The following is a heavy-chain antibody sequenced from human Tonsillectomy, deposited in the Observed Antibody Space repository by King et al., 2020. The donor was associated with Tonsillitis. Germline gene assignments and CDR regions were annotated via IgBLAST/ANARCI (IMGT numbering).Heavy chain of an antibody. D-gene: IGHD3-10*01. J-gene: IGHJ4*02. CDR2: ISYDGSNE. V-gene: IGHV3-30*18. Sequence: VQLVESGGGVVQPGRSLRLSCAASGFTFSTYGMHWVRQAPGKGLEWVAVISYDGSNEYYADSVKGRFTISRDNSKNTLYLQMNSLRAEDTAVYYCSKFQVGGSGSYSFSSYFDYWGQGTLVTVSS. CDR3: SKFQVGGSGSYSFSSYFDY. CDR1: GFTFSTYG.